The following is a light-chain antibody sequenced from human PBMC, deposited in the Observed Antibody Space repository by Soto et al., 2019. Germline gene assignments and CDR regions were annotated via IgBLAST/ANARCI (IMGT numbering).Light chain of an antibody. CDR2: AAA. J-gene: IGKJ4*01. V-gene: IGKV1-39*01. CDR3: QQSFSSPVT. CDR1: QTISSF. Sequence: DIQMTQSPSSLSASVGDNVTITCRASQTISSFLNWHQQKVGKAPKVLMYAAASPQSGVPSRFSGSGSGTHFTLTISSLQPEDSGTYYCQQSFSSPVTFGGGTKVDIK.